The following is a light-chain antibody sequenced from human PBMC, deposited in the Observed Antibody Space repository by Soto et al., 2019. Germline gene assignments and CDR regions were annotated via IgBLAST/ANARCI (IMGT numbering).Light chain of an antibody. J-gene: IGKJ1*01. V-gene: IGKV3-15*01. CDR1: QSVSSSY. Sequence: EFVLTQSPATLSSSPGERATLSCRASQSVSSSYLAWYQQKPGQAPSLLIYGAFTRATGIPARFSGTGSGTEFTLTISSLQSEDFALYYCLQYNDWPLTFGQGTKVDIK. CDR2: GAF. CDR3: LQYNDWPLT.